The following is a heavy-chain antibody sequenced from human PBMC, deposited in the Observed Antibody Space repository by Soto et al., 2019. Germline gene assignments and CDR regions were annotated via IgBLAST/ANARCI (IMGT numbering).Heavy chain of an antibody. CDR1: GFTFNNYG. D-gene: IGHD3-22*01. CDR2: VSKSDYT. V-gene: IGHV3-21*01. Sequence: GGSLRVSCSVSGFTFNNYGINWVRQAPGKGLEWVSSVSKSDYTYYSDSVKGRFTISRDNAKNSVSLQMNSLRVEDTAVYYCAREDSIIIPAVSDFWGQGTQVTVSS. CDR3: AREDSIIIPAVSDF. J-gene: IGHJ4*02.